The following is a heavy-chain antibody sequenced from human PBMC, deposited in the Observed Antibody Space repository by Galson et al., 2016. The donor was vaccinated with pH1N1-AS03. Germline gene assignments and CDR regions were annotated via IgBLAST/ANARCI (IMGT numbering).Heavy chain of an antibody. D-gene: IGHD2-15*01. CDR2: SRNIANNYTT. J-gene: IGHJ6*02. CDR1: GFTFSDHY. Sequence: SLRLSCAASGFTFSDHYMDWVRQAPGTGLEWVGRSRNIANNYTTEYAASVKGRFTISRDDSKRSLYLQMNSLKIEDTAVYYCTRGADSNYGMDVWGQGTTVTVSS. CDR3: TRGADSNYGMDV. V-gene: IGHV3-72*01.